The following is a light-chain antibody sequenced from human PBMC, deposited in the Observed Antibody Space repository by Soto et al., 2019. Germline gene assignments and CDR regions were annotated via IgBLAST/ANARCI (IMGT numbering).Light chain of an antibody. V-gene: IGLV2-8*01. CDR2: EVS. J-gene: IGLJ7*01. CDR1: SSDVGAYNY. CDR3: SSYAGSDIWV. Sequence: QSALTQPPSASGSPGQSVTISCTGTSSDVGAYNYVSWYQQYPGKAPKLMIYEVSKRPSGVPDRFSGSKSGKTASLTVSGLQREDEAGYYCSSYAGSDIWVFGGGTQLTVL.